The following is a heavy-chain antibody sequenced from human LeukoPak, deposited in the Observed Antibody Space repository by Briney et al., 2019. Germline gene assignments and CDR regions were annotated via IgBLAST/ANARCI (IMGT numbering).Heavy chain of an antibody. V-gene: IGHV1-2*02. CDR3: GRGNKSFDP. CDR2: INPNSGGT. J-gene: IGHJ5*02. CDR1: GYTFTGYY. Sequence: GASVKVSCKTSGYTFTGYYMHWVRQAPGQGLEWMGWINPNSGGTNYAQNFQGRVTMTKDTSTNAAYMELNKLTSDDTAAYYYGRGNKSFDPWGQGTLVTVSS.